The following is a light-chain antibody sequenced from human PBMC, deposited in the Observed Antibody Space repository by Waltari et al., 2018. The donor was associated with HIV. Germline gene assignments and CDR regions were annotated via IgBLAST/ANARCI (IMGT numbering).Light chain of an antibody. J-gene: IGLJ2*01. CDR2: SDD. CDR1: NSHIGGHP. CDR3: AAWDDTLNGVI. Sequence: QSVLTQPPSAPGVSEENVTLPCSAGNSHIGGHPVSWYQHLPGTAPKLLVYSDDQRPSGLPDRFSGSKSGTSASLAITGLHPDDEAHYYCAAWDDTLNGVIFGGGTKLTV. V-gene: IGLV1-44*01.